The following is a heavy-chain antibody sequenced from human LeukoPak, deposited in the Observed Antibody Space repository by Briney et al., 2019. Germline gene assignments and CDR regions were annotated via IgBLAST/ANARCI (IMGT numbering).Heavy chain of an antibody. CDR3: AKDGLLLNIYDHYYYYMDV. V-gene: IGHV3-30*02. CDR2: IRKDGRNE. J-gene: IGHJ6*03. CDR1: RFTFSSYG. Sequence: GGSLRLSCAASRFTFSSYGMHWVRQAPGKGLQWVAFIRKDGRNENYADSVKGRFTISRDNSKNTVYLQVNSLRPEDTAVYYCAKDGLLLNIYDHYYYYMDVWGRGTTVTVSS. D-gene: IGHD1-1*01.